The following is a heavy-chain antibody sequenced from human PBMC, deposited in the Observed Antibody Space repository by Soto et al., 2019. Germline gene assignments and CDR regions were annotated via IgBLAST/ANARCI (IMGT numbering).Heavy chain of an antibody. V-gene: IGHV3-23*01. J-gene: IGHJ6*03. CDR1: GFTFSIQA. CDR3: ARVGGTSGGKYYYMDV. D-gene: IGHD3-10*01. Sequence: EVQLLESGGGLVQPGGSLRLSCAASGFTFSIQAMRWVRQAPGKGLEWVSAISSGGDNTFYADSLRGRFTVSRDNSKNTLYLQMNSLRAEDTATYYCARVGGTSGGKYYYMDVWGKGTTVTVSS. CDR2: ISSGGDNT.